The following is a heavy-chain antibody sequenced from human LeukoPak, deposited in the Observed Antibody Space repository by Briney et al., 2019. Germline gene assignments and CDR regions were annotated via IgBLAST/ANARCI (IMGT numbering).Heavy chain of an antibody. V-gene: IGHV3-48*02. CDR3: ARSNSFDY. Sequence: GGSLRLSCAASGFTFSSYSMNWVRQAPGKGLEWVSYISSGSSIYYADSVKGRFTISRDNAKNSLFLQMNSLRDEDAAVYYCARSNSFDYWGQGTLVTVSS. D-gene: IGHD2-21*01. CDR1: GFTFSSYS. J-gene: IGHJ4*02. CDR2: ISSGSSI.